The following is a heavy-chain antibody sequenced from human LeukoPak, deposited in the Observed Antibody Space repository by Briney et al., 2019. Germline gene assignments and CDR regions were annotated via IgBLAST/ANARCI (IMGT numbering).Heavy chain of an antibody. V-gene: IGHV4-34*01. CDR1: GGSFSGYY. Sequence: TPSETLSLTCAVYGGSFSGYYWSWIRQPPGKGLEWIGEINHSGSTNYNPSLKSRVTISVDTSKNQFSLKLSSVTAADTAVYYCARDTRTVDGMDVWGQGTTVTVSS. CDR3: ARDTRTVDGMDV. D-gene: IGHD2-2*01. CDR2: INHSGST. J-gene: IGHJ6*02.